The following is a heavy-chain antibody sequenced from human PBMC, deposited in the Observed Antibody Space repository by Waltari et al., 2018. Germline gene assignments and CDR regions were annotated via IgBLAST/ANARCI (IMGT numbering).Heavy chain of an antibody. CDR2: IDPEDGKT. D-gene: IGHD3-10*01. CDR3: ATTRFGDDRDWFDP. V-gene: IGHV1-24*01. Sequence: QVQLVQSGVEVKRPGAAVKVSCKVSGYTLTELSMHWARQAPGKGLEWMGGIDPEDGKTIDEQKFHGRVTMTEDTTTDTAYMELSSLGSEDTAVYYCATTRFGDDRDWFDPWGQGTLVTVSS. J-gene: IGHJ5*02. CDR1: GYTLTELS.